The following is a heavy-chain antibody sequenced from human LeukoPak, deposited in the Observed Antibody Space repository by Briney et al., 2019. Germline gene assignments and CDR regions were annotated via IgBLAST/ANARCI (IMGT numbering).Heavy chain of an antibody. CDR3: ATIFGFF. D-gene: IGHD3-9*01. V-gene: IGHV3-7*05. J-gene: IGHJ4*02. CDR2: INQNGSEK. CDR1: GFTFSDYW. Sequence: GGSLRLSCAASGFTFSDYWMTWVRQAPGKGLEWVANINQNGSEKYHVDSVEGRFTISRDNAKTSLYLQMNGLRAEDTAVYYCATIFGFFWGQGTLVTVSS.